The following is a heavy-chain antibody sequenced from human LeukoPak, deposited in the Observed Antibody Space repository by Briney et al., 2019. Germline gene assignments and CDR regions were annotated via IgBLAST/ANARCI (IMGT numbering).Heavy chain of an antibody. Sequence: SETLSLTCTVSGRSISSGYYWGWIRQPPGKGLEWIGSIYHSGSTYYNPSLKSRVTISVDTSKNQFSLKLSSVTAADTAVYYCARMGSTESWGYGSGSYFPSYYYYGMDVWGQGTTVTVSS. CDR3: ARMGSTESWGYGSGSYFPSYYYYGMDV. CDR1: GRSISSGYY. D-gene: IGHD3-10*01. CDR2: IYHSGST. V-gene: IGHV4-38-2*02. J-gene: IGHJ6*02.